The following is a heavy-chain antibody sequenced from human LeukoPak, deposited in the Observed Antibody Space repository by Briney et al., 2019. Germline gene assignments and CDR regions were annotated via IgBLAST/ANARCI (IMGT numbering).Heavy chain of an antibody. CDR3: AADDYDSSGYHRPYFDY. D-gene: IGHD3-22*01. CDR2: IYYSGST. V-gene: IGHV4-59*01. J-gene: IGHJ4*02. Sequence: SSETLSLTCTVSGGSISSYYWSWIRQPPGKGLEWIGYIYYSGSTNYNPSLKSRVTISVDTSKNQFSLKLSSVTAADTAVYYCAADDYDSSGYHRPYFDYWGQGALVTVSS. CDR1: GGSISSYY.